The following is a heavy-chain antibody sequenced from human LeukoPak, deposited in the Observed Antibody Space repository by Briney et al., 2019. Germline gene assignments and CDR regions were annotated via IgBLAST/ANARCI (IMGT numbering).Heavy chain of an antibody. CDR2: ISYDGSNK. CDR1: GFTFSSYG. Sequence: QPGGSLRLSCAASGFTFSSYGMHWVRQAPDKGLEWVAVISYDGSNKYYADSVKGRFTISRDNSKNTLYLQMNSLRAEDTAVYYCARDARDYDFWSGYYEADYWGQGTLVTVSS. CDR3: ARDARDYDFWSGYYEADY. V-gene: IGHV3-30*03. D-gene: IGHD3-3*01. J-gene: IGHJ4*02.